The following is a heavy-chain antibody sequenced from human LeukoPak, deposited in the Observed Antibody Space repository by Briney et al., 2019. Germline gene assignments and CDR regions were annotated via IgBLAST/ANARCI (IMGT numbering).Heavy chain of an antibody. J-gene: IGHJ4*02. V-gene: IGHV4-31*03. D-gene: IGHD7-27*01. CDR3: ARDWGTYFDY. CDR2: IYYSGST. CDR1: GGSISSGGSR. Sequence: SETLSLTCNVSGGSISSGGSRWSWIRQQPGKGLEWIGYIYYSGSTYYNPSLESRLTMSVDTSKNQFSLHLTSVTAADTAVYYCARDWGTYFDYWGQGTLVTVSS.